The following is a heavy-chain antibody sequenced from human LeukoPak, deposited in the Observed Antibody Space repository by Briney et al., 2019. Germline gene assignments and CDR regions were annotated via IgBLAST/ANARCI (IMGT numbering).Heavy chain of an antibody. CDR2: INPNGGSP. CDR3: SRGGLAVAGKPLFHFAM. D-gene: IGHD2-21*01. J-gene: IGHJ4*02. Sequence: ASVKVSCKASGYSFGDYYIHWVRQAPGQGLEYMGWINPNGGSPNYAQKFKGRVTLTKDTSVNTVYMEMTGLTSDDTAIFYCSRGGLAVAGKPLFHFAMGGQGTLVTVSS. V-gene: IGHV1-2*02. CDR1: GYSFGDYY.